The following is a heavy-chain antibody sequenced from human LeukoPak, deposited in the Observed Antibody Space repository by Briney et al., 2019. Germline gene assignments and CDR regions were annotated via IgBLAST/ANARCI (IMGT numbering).Heavy chain of an antibody. V-gene: IGHV1-46*01. CDR2: INPSGGST. J-gene: IGHJ6*02. CDR3: ARELYYDFWSGYKGGSYYYYGMDV. D-gene: IGHD3-3*01. Sequence: ASVKVSCKAPGYTFTSYYMHWVRQAPGQGLEWMGIINPSGGSTSYAQKFQGRVTMTRDTSTSTVYMELSSLRSEDTAVYYCARELYYDFWSGYKGGSYYYYGMDVWGQGTTVTVS. CDR1: GYTFTSYY.